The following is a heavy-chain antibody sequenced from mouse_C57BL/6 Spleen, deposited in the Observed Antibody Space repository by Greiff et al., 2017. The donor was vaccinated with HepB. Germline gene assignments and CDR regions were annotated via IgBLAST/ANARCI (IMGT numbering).Heavy chain of an antibody. J-gene: IGHJ4*01. D-gene: IGHD6-1*01. CDR3: ARSLLWVYYAMDY. Sequence: EVQLVESGGGLVKPGGSLKLSCAASGFTFSSYAMSWVRQTPEKRLEWVATISDGGSYTYYPDNVKGRFTISRDNAKNNLYLQMSHLKSEDTAMYYCARSLLWVYYAMDYWGQGTSVTVSS. CDR2: ISDGGSYT. CDR1: GFTFSSYA. V-gene: IGHV5-4*01.